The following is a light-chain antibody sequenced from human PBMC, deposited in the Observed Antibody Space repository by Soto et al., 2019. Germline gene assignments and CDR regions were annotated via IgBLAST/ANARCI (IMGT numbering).Light chain of an antibody. Sequence: AIRMTHSPSSFSASTLDRVTITFRSSQGLSSYLAWYQQKPGKAPKLLIYAASTLQSGVPSRFSGSGSGTDFTLTISCLQSEDFATYYCQKYYSYPWEFGQGTKVDIK. J-gene: IGKJ1*01. CDR2: AAS. CDR3: QKYYSYPWE. CDR1: QGLSSY. V-gene: IGKV1-8*01.